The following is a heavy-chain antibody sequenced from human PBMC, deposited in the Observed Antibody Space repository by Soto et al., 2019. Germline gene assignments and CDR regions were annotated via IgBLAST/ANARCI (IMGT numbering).Heavy chain of an antibody. CDR1: GYTFTSYY. Sequence: ASVKVSCKASGYTFTSYYMHWVRQSPGQGLGWMGIINPSGGSTSYAQKFQGRVTMTRDTSTSTVYMELSSLRSEDTAVYYCASGATVTTLFDYWGQGTLVTVSS. V-gene: IGHV1-46*03. D-gene: IGHD4-17*01. CDR3: ASGATVTTLFDY. CDR2: INPSGGST. J-gene: IGHJ4*02.